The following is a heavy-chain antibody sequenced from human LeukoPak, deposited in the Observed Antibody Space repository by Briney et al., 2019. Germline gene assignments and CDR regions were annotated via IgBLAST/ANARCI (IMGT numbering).Heavy chain of an antibody. Sequence: ASVKVSCKASGYTFTSYYMHWVRQAPGQGLEWMGIMNPSGGSTSYAQKFQGRVTMTRDTSTSTVYMELSSMRSEDTAVYYCAREHYDFWSGYYTGYYYYYYMDVWGKGTTVTVSS. CDR1: GYTFTSYY. CDR2: MNPSGGST. V-gene: IGHV1-46*01. D-gene: IGHD3-3*01. J-gene: IGHJ6*03. CDR3: AREHYDFWSGYYTGYYYYYYMDV.